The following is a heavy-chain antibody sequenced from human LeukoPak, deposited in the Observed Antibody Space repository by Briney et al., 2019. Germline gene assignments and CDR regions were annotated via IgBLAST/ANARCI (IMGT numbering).Heavy chain of an antibody. CDR2: IWYDGSNK. V-gene: IGHV3-33*08. D-gene: IGHD6-13*01. Sequence: GGSLRLSCAASGFTFSTYAMGWVRQAPGKGLEWVAVIWYDGSNKYYADSVKGRFTISRDNSKNTLYLQMNSLRAEDTAVYYCAREGSDSSSWYGWFDPWGQGTLVTVSS. CDR3: AREGSDSSSWYGWFDP. J-gene: IGHJ5*02. CDR1: GFTFSTYA.